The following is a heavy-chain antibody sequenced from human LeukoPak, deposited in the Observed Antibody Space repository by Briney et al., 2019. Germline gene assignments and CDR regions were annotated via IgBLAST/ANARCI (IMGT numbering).Heavy chain of an antibody. J-gene: IGHJ4*02. V-gene: IGHV4-34*01. CDR2: INHSGST. D-gene: IGHD3-16*02. CDR1: GGSISSYY. Sequence: PSETLSLTCTVSGGSISSYYWSWIRQPPGKGLEWIGEINHSGSTNYNPSLKSRVTISVDTSKNQFSLKLSSVTAADTAVYYCAREDSDYVWGSYRYTSCFDYWGQGTLVTVSS. CDR3: AREDSDYVWGSYRYTSCFDY.